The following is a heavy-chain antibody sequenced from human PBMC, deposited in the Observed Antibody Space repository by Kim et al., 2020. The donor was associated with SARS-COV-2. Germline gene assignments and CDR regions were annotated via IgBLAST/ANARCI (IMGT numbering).Heavy chain of an antibody. CDR1: GGSISSYY. CDR2: IYYSGST. CDR3: ARVYYDILTGYRQFDY. J-gene: IGHJ4*02. D-gene: IGHD3-9*01. Sequence: SETLSLTCTVSGGSISSYYWSWIRQPPGKGLEWIGYIYYSGSTNYNPSLKSRVTISVDTSKNQFSLKLSSVTAADTAVYYCARVYYDILTGYRQFDYWGQGTLVTVSS. V-gene: IGHV4-59*01.